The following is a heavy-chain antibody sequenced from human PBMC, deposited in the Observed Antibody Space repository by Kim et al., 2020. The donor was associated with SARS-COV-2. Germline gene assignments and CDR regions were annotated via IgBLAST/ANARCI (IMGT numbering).Heavy chain of an antibody. V-gene: IGHV3-23*01. CDR3: ARRLPLYAMDV. Sequence: GGSLRLSCAAPGFTFNIYAMAWVRQAPGKGLEWVSVIGSIGDTIYYADSVRGRFTISRDNSRNTLYLEMNSLRAENMAVYYCARRLPLYAMDVWGQGTTVTVSS. CDR2: IGSIGDTI. J-gene: IGHJ6*02. D-gene: IGHD1-1*01. CDR1: GFTFNIYA.